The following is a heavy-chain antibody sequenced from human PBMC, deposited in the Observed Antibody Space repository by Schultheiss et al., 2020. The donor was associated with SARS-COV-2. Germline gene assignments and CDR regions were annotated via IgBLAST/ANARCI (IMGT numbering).Heavy chain of an antibody. J-gene: IGHJ5*02. CDR1: GGSFSGYY. CDR3: ARGWVYCSSTSCNYWFDP. CDR2: INHSGST. D-gene: IGHD2-2*01. V-gene: IGHV4-34*01. Sequence: SETLSLTCAVYGGSFSGYYWSGIRQPPGKGLEWFGEINHSGSTNYNPSLKSRVTISVDTSKNQFSLKLSSVTAADTAVYYCARGWVYCSSTSCNYWFDPWGQGTLVTVSS.